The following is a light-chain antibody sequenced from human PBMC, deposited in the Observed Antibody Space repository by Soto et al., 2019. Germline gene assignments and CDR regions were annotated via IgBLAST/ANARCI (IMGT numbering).Light chain of an antibody. V-gene: IGLV4-69*01. CDR1: SWHSNYA. CDR2: LNRDGSP. J-gene: IGLJ2*01. CDR3: QTWGNGIVI. Sequence: QLVLTHSPSAAASLGASGKLTCHLSSWHSNYAIAWHQQQPEKGPRYLMKLNRDGSPSKGDRVPNRFSGSSSGAERYRTINSLQSEYEADSYFQTWGNGIVIFGGGATLTVL.